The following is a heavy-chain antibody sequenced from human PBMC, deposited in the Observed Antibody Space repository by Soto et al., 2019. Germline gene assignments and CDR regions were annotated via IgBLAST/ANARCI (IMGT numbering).Heavy chain of an antibody. J-gene: IGHJ4*02. CDR2: ISYDGSNK. D-gene: IGHD3-22*01. V-gene: IGHV3-30-3*01. CDR1: GFTFSSYA. CDR3: ARGFVDPRFSDDIYYYDSSGYPTPFDY. Sequence: GGSLRLSCAASGFTFSSYAMHWVRQAPGKGLEWVAVISYDGSNKYYADSVKGRFTISRDNSKNTLYLQMNSLRAEDTAVYYCARGFVDPRFSDDIYYYDSSGYPTPFDYWGQGTLVTVSS.